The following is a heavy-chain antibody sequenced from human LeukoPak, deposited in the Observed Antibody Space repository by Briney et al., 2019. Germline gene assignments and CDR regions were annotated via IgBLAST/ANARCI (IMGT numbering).Heavy chain of an antibody. CDR1: GFIFTDYW. V-gene: IGHV3-7*01. CDR2: IKQDGSDK. J-gene: IGHJ4*02. Sequence: GGSLRLSCAASGFIFTDYWMNWVRQAPGKGLEWVGNIKQDGSDKNYMDSVKGRFTISRDNTKNSVYLQMSSLRAEDTAVYYCAIHGDRTGGFVFDYWGQGTLVTVSS. CDR3: AIHGDRTGGFVFDY. D-gene: IGHD4-17*01.